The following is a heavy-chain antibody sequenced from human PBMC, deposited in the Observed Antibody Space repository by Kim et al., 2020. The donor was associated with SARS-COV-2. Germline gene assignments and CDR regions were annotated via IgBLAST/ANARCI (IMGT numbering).Heavy chain of an antibody. V-gene: IGHV3-30*01. D-gene: IGHD5-18*01. CDR3: ARVTDTAMVSTGGFFDY. J-gene: IGHJ4*02. Sequence: VKGRITISRDNTKNTLYLQMNSLGAEDTAVYYCARVTDTAMVSTGGFFDYWGQGTLVTVSS.